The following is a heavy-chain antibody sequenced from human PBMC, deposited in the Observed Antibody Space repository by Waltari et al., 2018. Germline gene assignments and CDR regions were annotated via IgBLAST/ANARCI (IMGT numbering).Heavy chain of an antibody. D-gene: IGHD3-22*01. CDR1: GGSISSYY. CDR3: ARRLDPYYYDSSGYYDY. Sequence: QVQLQESGPGLVKPSETLSLTCTVSGGSISSYYWSWIRQPPGKGLEWIGYIYYSGSTNSNPSLKSRVTISVDTSKNQFSLKLSSVTAADTAVYYCARRLDPYYYDSSGYYDYWGQGTLVTVSS. J-gene: IGHJ4*02. CDR2: IYYSGST. V-gene: IGHV4-59*01.